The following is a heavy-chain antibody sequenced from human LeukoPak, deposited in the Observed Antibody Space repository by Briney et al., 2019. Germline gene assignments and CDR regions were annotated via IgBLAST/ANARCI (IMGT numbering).Heavy chain of an antibody. D-gene: IGHD1-7*01. CDR2: LNGHRSTT. CDR3: ARERWNSEAFDI. V-gene: IGHV3-74*01. J-gene: IGHJ3*02. Sequence: GGSLRLSCAASGFTFRSYWMHWGHHAPGKGLVWVSPLNGHRSTTSYLPSVRGRLPISKDNTKNTLYLHMNSLSAEDTGVYYCARERWNSEAFDIWGQGTVVTVSS. CDR1: GFTFRSYW.